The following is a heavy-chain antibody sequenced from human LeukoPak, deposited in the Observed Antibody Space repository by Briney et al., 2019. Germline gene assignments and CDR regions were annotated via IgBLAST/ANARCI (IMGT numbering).Heavy chain of an antibody. V-gene: IGHV4-34*01. Sequence: PSETLSLTCAVYGGSFSGYYWSWIRQPPGKGLEWIGEINHSGSTNYNPSLKSRVTISVDTSKNQFSLKLSSVTAADTAVHYCARRHLGYYGMDVWGKGTTVTVSS. J-gene: IGHJ6*04. CDR2: INHSGST. CDR3: ARRHLGYYGMDV. CDR1: GGSFSGYY.